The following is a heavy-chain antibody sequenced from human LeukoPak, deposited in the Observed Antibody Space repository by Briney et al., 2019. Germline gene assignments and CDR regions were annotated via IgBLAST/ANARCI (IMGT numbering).Heavy chain of an antibody. CDR1: GYTFTSYD. CDR3: ARGSDILTGYSPKNYYYYMDV. Sequence: ASVKVSCKASGYTFTSYDINWVRQATGQGREWMGWMNPDSGNTGYAQKFQGRVTMTRNTSISTAYMELSSLRSEDTAVYYCARGSDILTGYSPKNYYYYMDVWGKGTTVTVSS. CDR2: MNPDSGNT. J-gene: IGHJ6*03. V-gene: IGHV1-8*01. D-gene: IGHD3-9*01.